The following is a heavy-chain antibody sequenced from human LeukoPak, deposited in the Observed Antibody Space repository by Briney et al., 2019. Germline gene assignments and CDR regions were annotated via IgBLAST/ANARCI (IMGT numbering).Heavy chain of an antibody. Sequence: GGSLRLSCAASGFTFNSYAMSWVRQAPGKGLEWVSAIVDSGAGTYYADSVKGRFTISRDNSKNTLYLQMNSLRAEDTAVYYCAKEKLGYCSGSSCYSTYYFDYWGQGTPVTVSS. CDR2: IVDSGAGT. D-gene: IGHD2-2*01. CDR1: GFTFNSYA. CDR3: AKEKLGYCSGSSCYSTYYFDY. J-gene: IGHJ4*02. V-gene: IGHV3-23*01.